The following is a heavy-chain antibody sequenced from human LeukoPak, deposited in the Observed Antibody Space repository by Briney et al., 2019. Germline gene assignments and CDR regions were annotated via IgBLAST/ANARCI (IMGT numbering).Heavy chain of an antibody. V-gene: IGHV4-59*01. CDR1: GGSISSYY. Sequence: PSETLSLTCTVSGGSISSYYWSWIRQPPGKGLEWIGYIYYSGSTNYNPSLKSRVTISVDTSKNQFALKLSSVTAADTAVYYCARDNGSGSLDWFDPWGQGTLVTVSS. D-gene: IGHD3-10*01. J-gene: IGHJ5*02. CDR3: ARDNGSGSLDWFDP. CDR2: IYYSGST.